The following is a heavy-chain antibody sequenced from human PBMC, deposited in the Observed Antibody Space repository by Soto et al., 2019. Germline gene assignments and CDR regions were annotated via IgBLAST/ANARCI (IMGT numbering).Heavy chain of an antibody. CDR2: ISGSGGTT. CDR3: AKDSWAIFGVPAGEYYAMDV. V-gene: IGHV3-23*01. CDR1: GFTFDDYA. D-gene: IGHD3-3*01. Sequence: GGSLRLSCAASGFTFDDYAMSWVRQAPGKGLEWVSAISGSGGTTYYSDSVKGRFTISRDNSKNTVYLQMNDLRVEDAAEYFCAKDSWAIFGVPAGEYYAMDVWGQGTTVTVSS. J-gene: IGHJ6*02.